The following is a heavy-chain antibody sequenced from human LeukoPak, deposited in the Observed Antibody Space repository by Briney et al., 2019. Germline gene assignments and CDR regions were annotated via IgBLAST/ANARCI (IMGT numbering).Heavy chain of an antibody. CDR2: ISGSGGST. Sequence: GGSLRLSCAPSGFTFSSYAMSWVRQAPGKGLEWVSAISGSGGSTYYADSVKGRFTISRDNSKNTLYLQMNSLRAEDTAVYYCAKLPHPLVVVPAAYFDYWGQGTLVTVSS. CDR3: AKLPHPLVVVPAAYFDY. CDR1: GFTFSSYA. V-gene: IGHV3-23*01. D-gene: IGHD2-2*01. J-gene: IGHJ4*02.